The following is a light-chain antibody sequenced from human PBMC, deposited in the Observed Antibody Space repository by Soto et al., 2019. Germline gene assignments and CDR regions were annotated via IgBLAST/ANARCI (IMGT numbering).Light chain of an antibody. J-gene: IGLJ3*02. V-gene: IGLV2-14*01. CDR1: SSDVGGYNH. Sequence: QSVLTQPASVSGSPGQSITISCTGTSSDVGGYNHVSWYQQDPGKAPQLMIYEVTNRPSGVSNRFSGSKSGNTASLTISGLEAEDEADYYCSSYTSSSTWLFGGGTKLTFL. CDR3: SSYTSSSTWL. CDR2: EVT.